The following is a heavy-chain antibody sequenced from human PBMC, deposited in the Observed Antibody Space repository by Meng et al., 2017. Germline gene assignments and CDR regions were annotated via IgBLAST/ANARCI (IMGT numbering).Heavy chain of an antibody. J-gene: IGHJ4*02. CDR2: ISYDGSNK. Sequence: GELVGAWGGVGQPGRSLRLSCAASGFTFSSYAMHWVRQAPGKGLEWVAVISYDGSNKYYADSVKGRFTISRDNSKNTLYLQMNSLRAEDTAVYYCARVQQWLAYDYWGQGTLVTVSS. V-gene: IGHV3-30*01. CDR3: ARVQQWLAYDY. CDR1: GFTFSSYA. D-gene: IGHD6-19*01.